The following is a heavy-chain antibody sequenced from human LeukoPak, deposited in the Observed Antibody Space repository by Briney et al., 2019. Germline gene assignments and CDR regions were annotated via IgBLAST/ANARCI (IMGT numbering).Heavy chain of an antibody. D-gene: IGHD3-16*01. J-gene: IGHJ4*02. CDR2: IIPIFGTA. Sequence: SVRVSCTASGYTFTSHYINWVRQAPGQGLEWMGGIIPIFGTANYAQKFQGRVTITADKSTSTVYMELSSLRSDDTAVYYCARMDQWGNRKPFDYWGQGTLVTVSS. CDR1: GYTFTSHY. CDR3: ARMDQWGNRKPFDY. V-gene: IGHV1-69*06.